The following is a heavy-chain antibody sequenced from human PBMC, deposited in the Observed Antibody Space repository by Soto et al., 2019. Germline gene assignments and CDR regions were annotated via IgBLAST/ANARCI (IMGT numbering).Heavy chain of an antibody. Sequence: QLQLQESGPGLVKPSETLSLTCTVSGVSISSDYFWGWIRQPPGKGRGWIASIISNGRTFYNPSVKSRVTIFVDTSKNHFSLKLASVTAADTAVYHCARLPRTPVHGTGTDSWGQGILVTVSS. V-gene: IGHV4-39*02. CDR2: IISNGRT. CDR3: ARLPRTPVHGTGTDS. CDR1: GVSISSDYF. D-gene: IGHD6-19*01. J-gene: IGHJ4*02.